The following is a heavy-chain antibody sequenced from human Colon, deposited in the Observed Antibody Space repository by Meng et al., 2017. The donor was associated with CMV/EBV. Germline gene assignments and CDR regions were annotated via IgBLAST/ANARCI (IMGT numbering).Heavy chain of an antibody. Sequence: GESLKISCVASGFTFSAYEFDWVRQAPGKGLEWLAHINFGATNIYYADSVKGRFTISRDDAKSSLYLDMTSLRVDDTALYYRARELPATWDPFDYWGRGTLVTVSS. CDR2: INFGATNI. J-gene: IGHJ4*02. CDR3: ARELPATWDPFDY. D-gene: IGHD6-25*01. V-gene: IGHV3-48*03. CDR1: GFTFSAYE.